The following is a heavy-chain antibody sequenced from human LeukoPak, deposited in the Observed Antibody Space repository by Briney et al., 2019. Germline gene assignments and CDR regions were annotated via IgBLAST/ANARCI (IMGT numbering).Heavy chain of an antibody. J-gene: IGHJ3*02. CDR2: TRNKANRYTT. CDR1: GFPFSDHY. D-gene: IGHD3-10*01. V-gene: IGHV3-72*01. Sequence: GGSLRLSCTASGFPFSDHYMDWVRQAPGKGLEWVGRTRNKANRYTTEYAASVKGRFTISRDDSKNSLYLQINSLKTEDTAVYYCARGGRYLPLVIWGQGTMVTVSS. CDR3: ARGGRYLPLVI.